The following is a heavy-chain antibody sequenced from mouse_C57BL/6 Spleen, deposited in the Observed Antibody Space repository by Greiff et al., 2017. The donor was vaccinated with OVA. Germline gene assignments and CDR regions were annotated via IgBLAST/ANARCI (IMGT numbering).Heavy chain of an antibody. CDR3: ARGEGYLDY. Sequence: EVQLQESGPGLVKPSQSLSLTCSVTGYSITSGYYWNWIRQFPGNKLEWMGYISYDGSNNYNPSLKNRISITRDTSKNQFFLKLNSVTTEDTATYYCARGEGYLDYWGQGTTLTVSS. J-gene: IGHJ2*01. CDR1: GYSITSGYY. CDR2: ISYDGSN. V-gene: IGHV3-6*01.